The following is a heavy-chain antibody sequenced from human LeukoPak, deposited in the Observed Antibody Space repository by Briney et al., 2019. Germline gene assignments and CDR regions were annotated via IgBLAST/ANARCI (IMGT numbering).Heavy chain of an antibody. J-gene: IGHJ4*02. CDR2: SKNKDYAYST. V-gene: IGHV3-72*01. D-gene: IGHD3-22*01. CDR3: TRIFYYGTRGYYPDF. Sequence: GGSLRLSCAASGFTFSDHHMDWARQAPGKGLGWIGRSKNKDYAYSTIYAASVKGGFIFSRDDPKNSLYLQMNSLTTEDTAVYYCTRIFYYGTRGYYPDFWGQGTLVTVSS. CDR1: GFTFSDHH.